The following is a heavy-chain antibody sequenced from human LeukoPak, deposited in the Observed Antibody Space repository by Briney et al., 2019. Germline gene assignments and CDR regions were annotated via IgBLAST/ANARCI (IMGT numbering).Heavy chain of an antibody. V-gene: IGHV1-69*13. CDR3: AKGPVVRGVTVILKTGEKGALDY. D-gene: IGHD3-10*01. CDR1: GGTFSSYA. CDR2: IIPIFGTA. Sequence: SVKVSCKASGGTFSSYAISWVRQAPGQGLEWMGGIIPIFGTANYAQKFQGRVTITAVESTSTAYMELSSLRAEDTAVYYCAKGPVVRGVTVILKTGEKGALDYWGQGTLVTVSS. J-gene: IGHJ4*02.